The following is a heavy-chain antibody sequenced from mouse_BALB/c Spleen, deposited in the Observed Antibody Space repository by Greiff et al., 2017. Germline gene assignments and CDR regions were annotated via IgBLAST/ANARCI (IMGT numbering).Heavy chain of an antibody. CDR1: GYSITSGYY. Sequence: EVQLQQSGPGLVKPSQSLSLTCSVTGYSITSGYYWNWIRQFPGNKLEWMGYISYDGSNNYNPSLKNRISITRDTSKNQFFLKLNSVTTEDTATYYCARGDYRYDEGYYFDYWGQGTTLTVSS. CDR3: ARGDYRYDEGYYFDY. D-gene: IGHD2-14*01. CDR2: ISYDGSN. V-gene: IGHV3-6*02. J-gene: IGHJ2*01.